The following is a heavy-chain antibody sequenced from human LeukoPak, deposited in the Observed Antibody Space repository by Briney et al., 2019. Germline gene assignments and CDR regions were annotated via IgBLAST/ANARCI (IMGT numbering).Heavy chain of an antibody. J-gene: IGHJ6*02. V-gene: IGHV1-69*05. CDR1: GGTFSSYA. CDR3: ARGSYYYGMDV. CDR2: IIPIFGTA. Sequence: SVKVSCKASGGTFSSYAISWVRQAPGQGLEWMGGIIPIFGTANYAQKFQGRVTMTRDTSISTAYMELSRLRSDDTAVYYCARGSYYYGMDVWGQGTTVTVSS.